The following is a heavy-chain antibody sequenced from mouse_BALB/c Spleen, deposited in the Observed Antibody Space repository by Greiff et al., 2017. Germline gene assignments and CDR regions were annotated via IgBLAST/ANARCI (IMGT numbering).Heavy chain of an antibody. V-gene: IGHV5-6-3*01. CDR1: GFTFSSYG. Sequence: DVMLVESGGGLVQPGGSLKLSCAASGFTFSSYGMSWVRQTPDKRLELVATINSNGGSTYYPDSVKGRFTISRDNAKNTLYLQMSSLKSEDTAMYYCASGWDAWFAYWGQGTLVTVSA. J-gene: IGHJ3*01. CDR3: ASGWDAWFAY. D-gene: IGHD4-1*01. CDR2: INSNGGST.